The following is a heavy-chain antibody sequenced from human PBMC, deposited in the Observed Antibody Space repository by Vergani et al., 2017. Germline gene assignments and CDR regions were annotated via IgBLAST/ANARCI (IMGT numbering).Heavy chain of an antibody. D-gene: IGHD2-8*02. V-gene: IGHV3-74*01. CDR1: EFTFSSYW. Sequence: EVKLVESGGGIVQPGGSLRLSCVVSEFTFSSYWMHWVRQAPGKGLVWVSTINSDGSKTDYADSVKGRFTISRDYAKNRLFLQMDSLRAEDSALYYCASEVTSCTGGACRDYWGRGTLVTVSS. J-gene: IGHJ4*02. CDR2: INSDGSKT. CDR3: ASEVTSCTGGACRDY.